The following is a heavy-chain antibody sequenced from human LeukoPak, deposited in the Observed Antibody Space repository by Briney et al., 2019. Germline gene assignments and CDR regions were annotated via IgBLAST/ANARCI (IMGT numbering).Heavy chain of an antibody. D-gene: IGHD2-21*01. J-gene: IGHJ3*02. CDR3: VRDSDYQRNSGGRYAHYDALDI. CDR1: EFTFSTFW. Sequence: GGSLRLSCAASEFTFSTFWMSWVRQAPGKGLEWVANIKEDGSVKHYVDSMEGRFSISRDNARSSLYLQMNSLRAEDTAVYYCVRDSDYQRNSGGRYAHYDALDIWGHGTMVTVSS. CDR2: IKEDGSVK. V-gene: IGHV3-7*01.